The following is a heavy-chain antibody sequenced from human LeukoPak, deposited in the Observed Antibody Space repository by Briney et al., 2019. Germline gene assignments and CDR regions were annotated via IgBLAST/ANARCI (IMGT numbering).Heavy chain of an antibody. CDR1: RYTFTAHY. CDR2: ININNGGT. D-gene: IGHD2-8*02. Sequence: ASVKVSCVASRYTFTAHYMHWVRQAPGHRLEWMGWININNGGTKNTQKLHGRDTITRDTSISTAYMERSGLTSDDTAVYYWARGTGSSWFDPWGQGTLVTVSS. V-gene: IGHV1-2*02. J-gene: IGHJ5*02. CDR3: ARGTGSSWFDP.